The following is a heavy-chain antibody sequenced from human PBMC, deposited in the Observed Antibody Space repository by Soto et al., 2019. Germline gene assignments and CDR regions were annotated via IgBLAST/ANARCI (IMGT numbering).Heavy chain of an antibody. CDR1: GYTFTSYA. CDR3: ARGASPLIDY. V-gene: IGHV1-3*01. CDR2: INAGNGNT. D-gene: IGHD1-26*01. Sequence: QVQLVQSGAEVKKPGASVKVSCKASGYTFTSYAMHWVRQAPGQRLEWMGWINAGNGNTKYSQKFQGRVTIIRDTSASTAYMELSSLRSEDTAVSYCARGASPLIDYWGQGTLVTVSS. J-gene: IGHJ4*02.